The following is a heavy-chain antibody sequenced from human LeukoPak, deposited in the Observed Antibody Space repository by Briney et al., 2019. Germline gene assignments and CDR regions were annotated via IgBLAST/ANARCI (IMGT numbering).Heavy chain of an antibody. CDR2: IDNSGTT. Sequence: PSQTLSLTCTVSGGSVSSGFYYWSWIRPPAGKGLEWIGRIDNSGTTNYNPSLKSRVTISLDTSKNQFSLKLSSVTAADTAVYYCAREVLDTAFNWFAPWGQGTLVTVSS. CDR3: AREVLDTAFNWFAP. J-gene: IGHJ5*02. V-gene: IGHV4-61*02. CDR1: GGSVSSGFYY. D-gene: IGHD5-18*01.